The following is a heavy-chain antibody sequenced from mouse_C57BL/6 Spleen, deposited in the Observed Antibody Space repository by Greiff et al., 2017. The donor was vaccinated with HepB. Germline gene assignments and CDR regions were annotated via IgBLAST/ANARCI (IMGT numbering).Heavy chain of an antibody. CDR3: ARGGSSGYWAY. CDR1: GYSFTSYY. D-gene: IGHD3-2*02. J-gene: IGHJ3*01. Sequence: QVQLQQSGPELVKPGASVKISCKASGYSFTSYYIHWVKQRPGQGLEWIGWIYPGSGNTKYNEKFKGKATLTADTSSSTAYMQLSSLTSEDSAVYYCARGGSSGYWAYWGQGTLVTVSA. CDR2: IYPGSGNT. V-gene: IGHV1-66*01.